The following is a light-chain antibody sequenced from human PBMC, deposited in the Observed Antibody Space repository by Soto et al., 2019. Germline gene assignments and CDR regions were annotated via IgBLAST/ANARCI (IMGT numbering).Light chain of an antibody. J-gene: IGKJ4*01. V-gene: IGKV3-20*01. CDR2: GAS. CDR1: QSASSSY. Sequence: EIVLTQSPGTLSLSPGERATLSCRASQSASSSYLAWYQQKPAQAPRLLIYGASSRATGIPDRFSGSGSGTDCTLTISRREPEDFSVYYCQQYGGSPLTFGGGTKVEIK. CDR3: QQYGGSPLT.